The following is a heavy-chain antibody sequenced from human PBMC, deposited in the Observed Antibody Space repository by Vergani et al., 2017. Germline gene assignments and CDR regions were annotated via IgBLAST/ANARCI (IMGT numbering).Heavy chain of an antibody. CDR1: GYSFTSYW. Sequence: EVQLVQSGAEVKKPGDSLKISCTGSGYSFTSYWIGWVRQMPGKGLEWMGIISPGDSDTRYSPAFQGQVTISADKSISTAYLQWSSLKASDTAMYYCARRNSRMGYAVDIWGQGTMVTVSS. V-gene: IGHV5-51*01. J-gene: IGHJ3*02. D-gene: IGHD3-16*01. CDR3: ARRNSRMGYAVDI. CDR2: ISPGDSDT.